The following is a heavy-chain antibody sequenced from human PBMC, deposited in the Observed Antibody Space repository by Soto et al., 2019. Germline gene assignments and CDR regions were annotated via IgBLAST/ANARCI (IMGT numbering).Heavy chain of an antibody. CDR3: ARDTIAARPVDYYYGMDV. V-gene: IGHV1-69*13. CDR1: GGTFSSYA. CDR2: IIPIFGTA. J-gene: IGHJ6*02. D-gene: IGHD6-6*01. Sequence: SVKVSCKXSGGTFSSYAISWVRQAPGQGLEWMGGIIPIFGTANYAQKFQGRVTITADESTSTAYMELSSLRSEDTAVYYCARDTIAARPVDYYYGMDVWGQGTTVTVSS.